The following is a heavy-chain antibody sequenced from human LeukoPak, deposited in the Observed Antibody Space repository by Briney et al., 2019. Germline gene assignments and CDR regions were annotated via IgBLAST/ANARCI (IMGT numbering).Heavy chain of an antibody. Sequence: SQTLSLTCAISGDSVSSKSASWNWIRQSPSRGLEWLGRTYSRSKWFNDYAVSVKSRVTVNPDTSKNQFSLHLSSVTPDDTAVYYCARGTGSLDYWGQGTLVTVSS. CDR1: GDSVSSKSAS. V-gene: IGHV6-1*01. D-gene: IGHD1-26*01. CDR3: ARGTGSLDY. CDR2: TYSRSKWFN. J-gene: IGHJ4*02.